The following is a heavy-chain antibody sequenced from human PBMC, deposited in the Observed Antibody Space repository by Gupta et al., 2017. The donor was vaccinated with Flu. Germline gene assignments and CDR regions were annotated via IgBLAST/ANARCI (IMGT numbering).Heavy chain of an antibody. J-gene: IGHJ6*03. CDR2: INADSSDI. CDR3: ARSSCDDTTCHMDV. V-gene: IGHV1-3*01. Sequence: RQVPGERPEWLGWINADSSDIRYSKKVQGRVTITRDTSASTAYMELSSLRPEDTAVYYCARSSCDDTTCHMDVWGTRTTV. D-gene: IGHD2-21*01.